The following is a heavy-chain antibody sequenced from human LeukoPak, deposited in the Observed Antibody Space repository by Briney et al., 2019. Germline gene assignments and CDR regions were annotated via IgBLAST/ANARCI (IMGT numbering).Heavy chain of an antibody. CDR1: GDSISSYY. CDR2: IYYSGST. Sequence: SETLSLTCTVSGDSISSYYWSWIRQPPGKGLEWIGYIYYSGSTNYNPSLKSRVTISVDTSKNQFSLRLSSVTAADTAVYYCARVNPSSGYDYWGQGTLVTVSS. CDR3: ARVNPSSGYDY. V-gene: IGHV4-59*01. D-gene: IGHD5-12*01. J-gene: IGHJ4*02.